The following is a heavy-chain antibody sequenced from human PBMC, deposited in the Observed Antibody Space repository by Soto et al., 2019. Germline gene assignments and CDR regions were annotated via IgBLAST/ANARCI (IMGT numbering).Heavy chain of an antibody. CDR3: ARGDSTDCSNGVCSFFYNHDMDV. D-gene: IGHD2-8*01. J-gene: IGHJ6*02. V-gene: IGHV1-2*04. Sequence: ASVKVSCKASGYTFTSYYMHWVRQAPGQGLEWLGRINPKSGGTSTAQKFQGWVTMTTDTSISTASMELTRLTSDDTAIYYCARGDSTDCSNGVCSFFYNHDMDVWGQGTTVTVSS. CDR1: GYTFTSYY. CDR2: INPKSGGT.